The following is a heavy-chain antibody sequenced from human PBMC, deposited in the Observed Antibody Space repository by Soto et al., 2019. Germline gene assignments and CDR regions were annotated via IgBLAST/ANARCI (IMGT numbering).Heavy chain of an antibody. CDR3: ARLEGLATISYYFDF. Sequence: QLQLQESGPGLVKPSETLSLTCSVSDDSINSDKYYWGWIRQPPGKGLEWIGSIYYLGNAYYNPSLETRVTISLDKSKGQFSLKLNSVTAADSAVYFCARLEGLATISYYFDFWGPGALVTVSS. V-gene: IGHV4-39*01. D-gene: IGHD5-12*01. CDR1: DDSINSDKYY. J-gene: IGHJ4*02. CDR2: IYYLGNA.